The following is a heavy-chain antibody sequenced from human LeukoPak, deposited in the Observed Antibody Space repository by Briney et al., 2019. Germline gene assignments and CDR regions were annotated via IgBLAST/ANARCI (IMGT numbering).Heavy chain of an antibody. D-gene: IGHD6-6*01. J-gene: IGHJ4*02. CDR2: IIPIFGTA. Sequence: SVKVSCKASGGTFSSYAISWVRQAPGQGLEWMGGIIPIFGTANYAQKFQGRVTITADESTSTAYMELSSLRSEDTAVYYCARLYSSSSAFDYWGQETLVTVSS. CDR3: ARLYSSSSAFDY. CDR1: GGTFSSYA. V-gene: IGHV1-69*13.